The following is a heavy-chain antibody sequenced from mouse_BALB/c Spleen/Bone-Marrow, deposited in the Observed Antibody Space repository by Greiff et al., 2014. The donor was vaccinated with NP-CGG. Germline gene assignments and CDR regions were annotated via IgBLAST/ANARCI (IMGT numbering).Heavy chain of an antibody. J-gene: IGHJ2*01. V-gene: IGHV5-12-2*01. CDR1: GSTFSSYT. CDR2: ISDGGGRA. Sequence: EVQLVESGGGLVQPGGSLKLSCAASGSTFSSYTMSWIRQTPEKRLEWVAYISDGGGRAYYPDTVKGRFTISRDNAKNTLYLQMSSLKSEDTAMYYCARQLDSSGYVLDYWGQGTTLTVSS. D-gene: IGHD3-2*01. CDR3: ARQLDSSGYVLDY.